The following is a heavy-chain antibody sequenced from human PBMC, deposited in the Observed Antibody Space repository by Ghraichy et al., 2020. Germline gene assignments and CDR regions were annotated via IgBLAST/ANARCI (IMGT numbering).Heavy chain of an antibody. J-gene: IGHJ4*02. D-gene: IGHD1-1*01. Sequence: GGSLRLSCVASGFTFNTYAMSWVRQAPGKGLEWVSTVGGSADITFYADSVKGRFTVSRDNSKNTLFLQMNSLRAEDTAVYHCAKVGNEFDYWGQGTLVTVSS. CDR3: AKVGNEFDY. CDR2: VGGSADIT. V-gene: IGHV3-23*01. CDR1: GFTFNTYA.